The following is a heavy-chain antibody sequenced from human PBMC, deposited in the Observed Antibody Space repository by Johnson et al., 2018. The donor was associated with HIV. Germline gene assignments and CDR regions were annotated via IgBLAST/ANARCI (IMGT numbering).Heavy chain of an antibody. CDR2: ISYDGSNK. V-gene: IGHV3-30-3*01. J-gene: IGHJ3*02. CDR1: GFTFSSYA. CDR3: ARDFPPPLDAFDI. Sequence: QVQLVESGGGLVQPGRSLRLSCAASGFTFSSYAMHWVRQAPGKGLEWVAVISYDGSNKYYADSVKGRFTISRDNSKNTLCLQMNSLRAEDTAVYYCARDFPPPLDAFDIWGQGTMVTVSS.